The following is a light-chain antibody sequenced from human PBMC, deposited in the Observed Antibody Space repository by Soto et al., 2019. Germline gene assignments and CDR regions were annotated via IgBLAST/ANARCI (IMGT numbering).Light chain of an antibody. Sequence: DIPITQSPSTLYASVGDRVTITCRASQRVSSWLAWYQQKPGKVPKLLIYKASTLESGVPSRFSGSGSRTEFTLTISSLQPDEFATYYCQQCCSNPLTFGGATKVDLK. CDR1: QRVSSW. CDR3: QQCCSNPLT. CDR2: KAS. V-gene: IGKV1-5*03. J-gene: IGKJ4*01.